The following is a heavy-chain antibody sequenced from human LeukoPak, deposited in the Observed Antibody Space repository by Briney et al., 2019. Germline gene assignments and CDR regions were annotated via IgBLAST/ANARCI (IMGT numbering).Heavy chain of an antibody. CDR2: IYYSGST. D-gene: IGHD2-15*01. V-gene: IGHV4-59*08. CDR3: ATLGSGGSY. J-gene: IGHJ4*02. CDR1: GGSISRYY. Sequence: KTSETLALTCSVSGGSISRYYWSWIRQPPGKGLEWIGYIYYSGSTNYNSSLKSRVTISVDTSKNQFSLKLSSVTAADTAVYYCATLGSGGSYWGQGTLVTVSS.